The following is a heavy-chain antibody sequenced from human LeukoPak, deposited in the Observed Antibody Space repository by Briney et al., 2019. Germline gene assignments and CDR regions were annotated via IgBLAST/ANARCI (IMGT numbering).Heavy chain of an antibody. Sequence: GEYPKISCKGSGYSFNSYWIGWVRQLPGKGLEWMVIIYPGYSDTSYSPSFQGQVTIAADKSISTAYLQWSSLKASDTAMYYCARPVVPAATGGWFDPWGQGTLVTVSS. CDR3: ARPVVPAATGGWFDP. V-gene: IGHV5-51*01. D-gene: IGHD2-2*01. J-gene: IGHJ5*02. CDR1: GYSFNSYW. CDR2: IYPGYSDT.